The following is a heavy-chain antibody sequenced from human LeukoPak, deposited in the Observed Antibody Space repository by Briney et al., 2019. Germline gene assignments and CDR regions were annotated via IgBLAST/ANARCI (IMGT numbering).Heavy chain of an antibody. J-gene: IGHJ4*02. D-gene: IGHD4-17*01. CDR1: GFTFSSYG. CDR2: ISGSGGST. Sequence: GGTLRLSCAASGFTFSSYGMSWVRQAPGKGLEWVSAISGSGGSTYYADSVKGRFTISRDNSKNTLYLQMNSLRVEDTAVYYCAKVCNGDYDYFDYWGQGALVTVSS. CDR3: AKVCNGDYDYFDY. V-gene: IGHV3-23*01.